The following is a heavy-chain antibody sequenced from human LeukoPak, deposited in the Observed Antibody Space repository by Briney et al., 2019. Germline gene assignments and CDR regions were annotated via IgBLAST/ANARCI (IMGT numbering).Heavy chain of an antibody. CDR3: ARHVSVVTAPVPY. CDR2: ISSSRSCI. Sequence: GGSLRLSCAASGFTFSSYSMNWVRQAPGKGLEWVSSISSSRSCIYYADSVKGRFPISRDNAKNSLYLQMNSLRAEDTAVYYCARHVSVVTAPVPYWGQGTLVSVSS. D-gene: IGHD2-21*02. CDR1: GFTFSSYS. J-gene: IGHJ4*02. V-gene: IGHV3-21*01.